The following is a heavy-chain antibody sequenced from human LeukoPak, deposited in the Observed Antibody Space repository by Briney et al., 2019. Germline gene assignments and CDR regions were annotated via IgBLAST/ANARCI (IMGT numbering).Heavy chain of an antibody. Sequence: PSQTLSLTCTVSGGSISSGSYFWSWIRQPAGRGLEWIGRFTTAGTTNYNPSLMSRVTISVDRSKNQFSLRLNSVTAADTAVYYCTRDGMRGSGGDAFDIWGQGTMVTVSS. CDR1: GGSISSGSYF. CDR2: FTTAGTT. J-gene: IGHJ3*02. V-gene: IGHV4-61*02. D-gene: IGHD3-10*01. CDR3: TRDGMRGSGGDAFDI.